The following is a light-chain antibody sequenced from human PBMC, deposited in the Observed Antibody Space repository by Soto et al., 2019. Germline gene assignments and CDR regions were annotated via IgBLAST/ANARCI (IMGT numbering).Light chain of an antibody. CDR2: KAS. CDR3: QQYNSYSPWT. Sequence: DIQMTQSPSTLSASVGDRVTITCRASQSISSWLAWYQQKPGKAPKLLIYKASSLESGVPSRFSGSGSGTEFTLTISSLQPDDFATYYCQQYNSYSPWTFGKGTRWTS. V-gene: IGKV1-5*03. CDR1: QSISSW. J-gene: IGKJ1*01.